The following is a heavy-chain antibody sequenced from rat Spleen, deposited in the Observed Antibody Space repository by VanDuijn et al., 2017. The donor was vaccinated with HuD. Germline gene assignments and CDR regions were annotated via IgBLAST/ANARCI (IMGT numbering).Heavy chain of an antibody. CDR3: ARRHYGYTDYFDY. J-gene: IGHJ2*01. CDR1: GFTFSNYD. Sequence: EVQLVESGGGLVQPGRSLKLSCAASGFTFSNYDMAWVRQAPTKGLEWVATISSDGGRNFYRDSVKGRFTISRANAKSTLNLQMDSLRSEDTATYYCARRHYGYTDYFDYWGQGVMVTVSS. CDR2: ISSDGGRN. V-gene: IGHV5-29*01. D-gene: IGHD1-9*01.